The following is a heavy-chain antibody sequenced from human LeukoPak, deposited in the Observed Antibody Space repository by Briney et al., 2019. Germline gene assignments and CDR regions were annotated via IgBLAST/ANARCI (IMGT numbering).Heavy chain of an antibody. CDR1: GYTFTSYG. Sequence: GASVKVSCKASGYTFTSYGISWVRQAPGQGLEWMGWISAYNGNTNYAQKLQGRVTMTTDTSTSTAYMELRSLRSDDTAVYYCARGGITMVRGVIPIPYWFDPWGQGTLVTVSS. V-gene: IGHV1-18*01. CDR2: ISAYNGNT. D-gene: IGHD3-10*01. CDR3: ARGGITMVRGVIPIPYWFDP. J-gene: IGHJ5*02.